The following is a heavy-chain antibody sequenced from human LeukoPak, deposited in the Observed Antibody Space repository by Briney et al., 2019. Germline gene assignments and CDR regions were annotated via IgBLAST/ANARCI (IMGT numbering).Heavy chain of an antibody. Sequence: GESLKISCKGSGYSFTSYWIGWVRQMPGKGLEWMGIIYPGDSDTRYSPSFQGQVTISADKSISTAYLQWSSLKASDTAMYYCARLMGYYGSGSSPYGMDVWGKGTTVTVSS. CDR3: ARLMGYYGSGSSPYGMDV. CDR2: IYPGDSDT. J-gene: IGHJ6*04. CDR1: GYSFTSYW. D-gene: IGHD3-10*01. V-gene: IGHV5-51*01.